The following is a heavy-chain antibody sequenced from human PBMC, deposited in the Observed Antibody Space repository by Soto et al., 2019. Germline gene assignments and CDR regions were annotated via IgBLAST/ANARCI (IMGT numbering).Heavy chain of an antibody. CDR1: GGSIDGYY. CDR3: ARVGHAGADFDY. CDR2: GYSSGRA. J-gene: IGHJ4*01. Sequence: QVLLQEAGPRLVRPSETLSLTCTVSGGSIDGYYWSWVRQPPGKVLEWIGYGYSSGRADYNPALNKRVAIAAVAPRNLLPLGLNSPTASDPAVYNCARVGHAGADFDYWGHGTVVTVSS. V-gene: IGHV4-59*01.